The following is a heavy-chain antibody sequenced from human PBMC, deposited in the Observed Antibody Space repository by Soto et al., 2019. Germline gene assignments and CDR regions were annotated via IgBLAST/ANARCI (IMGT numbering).Heavy chain of an antibody. CDR2: IYYSGNT. V-gene: IGHV4-31*03. D-gene: IGHD5-18*01. CDR1: GGSIRSGGYY. J-gene: IGHJ6*02. Sequence: PLETLSLTCTVSGGSIRSGGYYWSWVRQNPRRGLEWIGNIYYSGNTYYNPSLKSRLTISVDTSKNQFSLNLSSVTAADTAVYYCARDRLMATAGTARHYFGLDVWGQGTTVTVSS. CDR3: ARDRLMATAGTARHYFGLDV.